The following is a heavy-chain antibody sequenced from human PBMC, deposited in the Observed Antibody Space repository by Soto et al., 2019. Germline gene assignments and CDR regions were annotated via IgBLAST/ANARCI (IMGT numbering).Heavy chain of an antibody. Sequence: QVQLQESGPGLVKPSETLSLTCTVSGGSISSYYWSWIRQPPGKGLEWIGYIYYSGSTNYNPSLTSRVTISVDTSKNQSSLKLSSVTAADTAVYYGASRYGPGFDYWGQGTLVTVSS. CDR1: GGSISSYY. V-gene: IGHV4-59*08. J-gene: IGHJ4*02. CDR3: ASRYGPGFDY. D-gene: IGHD4-17*01. CDR2: IYYSGST.